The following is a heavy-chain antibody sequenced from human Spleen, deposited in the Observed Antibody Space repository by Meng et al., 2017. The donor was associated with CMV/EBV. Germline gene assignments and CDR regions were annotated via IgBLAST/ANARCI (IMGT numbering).Heavy chain of an antibody. V-gene: IGHV1-2*02. CDR3: ARGPDKFDP. CDR1: EYTLTDYY. J-gene: IGHJ5*02. Sequence: RVSCQNSEYTLTDYYIHWVRQAPGQGLERMGWINPHSGDTNSAQKFQGRVALTRDTSISTVYMQLTRLTSDDTALYYCARGPDKFDPWGQGTLVTVSS. CDR2: INPHSGDT.